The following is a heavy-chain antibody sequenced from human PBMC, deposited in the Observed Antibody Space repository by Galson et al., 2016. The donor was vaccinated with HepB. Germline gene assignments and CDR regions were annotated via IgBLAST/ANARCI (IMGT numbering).Heavy chain of an antibody. CDR2: IRNDGART. Sequence: SLRLSCAASGFMFSTYAMSWVRQAPGKGLEWVSGIRNDGARTFYADSVRGRFTISRDNAKDTLYLRMNSLRPEDTAIYYCAKDESGSYLFDYWGQGTLVIVSS. V-gene: IGHV3-23*01. CDR3: AKDESGSYLFDY. D-gene: IGHD1-26*01. CDR1: GFMFSTYA. J-gene: IGHJ4*02.